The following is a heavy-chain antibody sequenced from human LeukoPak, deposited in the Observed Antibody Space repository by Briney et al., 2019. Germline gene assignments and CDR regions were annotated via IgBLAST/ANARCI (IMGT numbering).Heavy chain of an antibody. CDR3: AKREQLVLIRYYYYYMDV. CDR2: ISGSGGST. Sequence: GGSLRLSCAASGFTFSSYAMSWVRQAPGKGLEWVSAISGSGGSTYYADSVKGRFTISRDNSKNTLYLQMNSLRAEDTAVYYCAKREQLVLIRYYYYYMDVWGKGTTVTVS. J-gene: IGHJ6*03. D-gene: IGHD6-13*01. CDR1: GFTFSSYA. V-gene: IGHV3-23*01.